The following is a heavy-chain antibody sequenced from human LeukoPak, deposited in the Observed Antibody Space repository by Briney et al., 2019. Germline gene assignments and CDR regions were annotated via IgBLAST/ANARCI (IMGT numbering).Heavy chain of an antibody. CDR2: ISGYNGNT. V-gene: IGHV1-18*04. D-gene: IGHD1-14*01. Sequence: GASVKVSCKASGYTFTGYYMHWVRQAPGQGLEWMGWISGYNGNTNYAQNFQGKVTMTTDTSTTTAYMELRSLRSDDTAVYYCARQDHREGSAWDYWGQGTLVTVSS. CDR3: ARQDHREGSAWDY. CDR1: GYTFTGYY. J-gene: IGHJ4*02.